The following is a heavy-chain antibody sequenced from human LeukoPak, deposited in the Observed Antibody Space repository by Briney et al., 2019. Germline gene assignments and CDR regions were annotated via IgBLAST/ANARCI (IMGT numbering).Heavy chain of an antibody. Sequence: ASVKVSCKASGYTFTSHDINWVRQATGQGLEWMGWMSPNSGDTGYAQKFQGRVTMTSDSSISTAYMELSSLRSEDTAIYYCVRAPPNWGFDYWGQGTLVTVSS. V-gene: IGHV1-8*01. CDR3: VRAPPNWGFDY. CDR2: MSPNSGDT. D-gene: IGHD7-27*01. CDR1: GYTFTSHD. J-gene: IGHJ4*02.